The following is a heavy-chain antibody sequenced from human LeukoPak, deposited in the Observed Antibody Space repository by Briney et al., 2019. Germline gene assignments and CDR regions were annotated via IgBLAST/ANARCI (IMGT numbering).Heavy chain of an antibody. Sequence: GASVKVSCKASGGTFSSYAISWVRQAPGQGLEWMGRIIPILGIANYAQKFQGRVTITADKSTSTAYMELSSLRSEDTAVYYCAAPFCSTTSCPRYYYYGMDVWGQGTTVTVSS. CDR2: IIPILGIA. D-gene: IGHD2-2*01. CDR3: AAPFCSTTSCPRYYYYGMDV. J-gene: IGHJ6*02. CDR1: GGTFSSYA. V-gene: IGHV1-69*04.